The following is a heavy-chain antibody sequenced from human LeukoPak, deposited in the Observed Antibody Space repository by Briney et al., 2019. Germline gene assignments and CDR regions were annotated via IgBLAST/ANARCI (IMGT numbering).Heavy chain of an antibody. CDR2: ISYDGSNK. CDR3: AREDTYRFDY. V-gene: IGHV3-30*03. D-gene: IGHD3-16*02. J-gene: IGHJ4*02. CDR1: GFTFSSYW. Sequence: QPGGSLRLSCAASGFTFSSYWMSWVRQAPGKGLEWVAVISYDGSNKYYADSVKGRFTISRDNSKNTLYLQMNSLRAEDTAVYYCAREDTYRFDYWGQGTLVTVSS.